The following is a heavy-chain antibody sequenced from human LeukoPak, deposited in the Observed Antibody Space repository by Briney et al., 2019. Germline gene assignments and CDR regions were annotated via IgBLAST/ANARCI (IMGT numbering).Heavy chain of an antibody. J-gene: IGHJ4*02. V-gene: IGHV3-23*01. Sequence: GGSLRLSCAASGFTFSSYAMSWVRQAPGKGLEWVSAISGSGGSSCYAHSVKGRFTISRDNSKNTLYLHMNSLRAEDTAVYYCASDILTGYYMVDYWGQGTLVTVSS. CDR1: GFTFSSYA. CDR2: ISGSGGSS. CDR3: ASDILTGYYMVDY. D-gene: IGHD3-9*01.